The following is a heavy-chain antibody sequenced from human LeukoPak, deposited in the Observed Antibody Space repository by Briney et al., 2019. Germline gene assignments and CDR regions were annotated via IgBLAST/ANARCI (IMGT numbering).Heavy chain of an antibody. V-gene: IGHV7-4-1*02. J-gene: IGHJ4*02. CDR1: GYTFTSYA. CDR3: ARAEGLWFGDAELDY. CDR2: ISTNTGNP. D-gene: IGHD3-10*01. Sequence: ASVKVSCKTSGYTFTSYAMNWVRQAPGQGLEWMGWISTNTGNPTYAQGFTGRFVFSLDTSVSTAYLQISSLQAEDTAVYYCARAEGLWFGDAELDYWGQGTLVTVSS.